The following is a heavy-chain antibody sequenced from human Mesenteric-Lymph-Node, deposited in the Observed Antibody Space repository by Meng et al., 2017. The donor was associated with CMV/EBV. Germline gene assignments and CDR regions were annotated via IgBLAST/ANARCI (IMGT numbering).Heavy chain of an antibody. CDR3: ARSTGSYDFDY. CDR2: IWYVGSNK. CDR1: GFTFSSYG. D-gene: IGHD1-26*01. J-gene: IGHJ4*02. V-gene: IGHV3-33*03. Sequence: GGSLRLSCAASGFTFSSYGMHWVRQAPGKGLEWVAVIWYVGSNKYYADSVKGRFTISRDNSKNTLYLQMNSLRAEDTAVYYCARSTGSYDFDYWGQGTLVTVSS.